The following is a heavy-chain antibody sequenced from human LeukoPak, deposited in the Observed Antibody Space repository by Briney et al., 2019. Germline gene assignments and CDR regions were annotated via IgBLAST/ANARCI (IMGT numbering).Heavy chain of an antibody. Sequence: PSETLSLTCTVSGGSISRGSYYWGWIRQPPGKGLQWTGSISYSGNTYSNPSLASRVTMSVDTSKNQFSLKLSSVTAADTAVYYCGRDRRATYYYDSSGYYSDFWGQGTLVTVSS. V-gene: IGHV4-39*07. J-gene: IGHJ4*02. CDR3: GRDRRATYYYDSSGYYSDF. D-gene: IGHD3-22*01. CDR1: GGSISRGSYY. CDR2: ISYSGNT.